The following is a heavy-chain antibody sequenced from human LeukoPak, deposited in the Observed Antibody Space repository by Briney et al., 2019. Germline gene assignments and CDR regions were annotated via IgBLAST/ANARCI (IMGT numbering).Heavy chain of an antibody. CDR3: ARDNTYDILTEQSSGMDV. Sequence: PSETLSLTCTVSGVSISSYSWSWIRQPPGKGLEWIGYIYYSGSTNYNPSLKSRVTISVDTSKNQFSLRLSSVTAADTAVYFCARDNTYDILTEQSSGMDVWGQGTTVTVSS. V-gene: IGHV4-59*01. CDR1: GVSISSYS. CDR2: IYYSGST. J-gene: IGHJ6*02. D-gene: IGHD3-9*01.